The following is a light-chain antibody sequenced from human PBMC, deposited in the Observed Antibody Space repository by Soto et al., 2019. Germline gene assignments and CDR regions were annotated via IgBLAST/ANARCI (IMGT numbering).Light chain of an antibody. Sequence: QSAPTQPASVSGSPGQSATISCTGTVGLVSWYQQHPGKVPKLIIYDDTKRPSGVSSRFSGSKSGNTASLTISGLQTEDEADYYCCLYVGGRTYGFGTGTKGTVL. V-gene: IGLV2-23*01. J-gene: IGLJ1*01. CDR3: CLYVGGRTYG. CDR1: VGL. CDR2: DDT.